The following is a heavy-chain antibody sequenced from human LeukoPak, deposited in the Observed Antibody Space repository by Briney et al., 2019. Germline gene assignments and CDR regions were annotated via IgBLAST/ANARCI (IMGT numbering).Heavy chain of an antibody. V-gene: IGHV3-15*01. CDR1: EFNFDIAW. J-gene: IGHJ6*03. D-gene: IGHD5-24*01. Sequence: GGSLRLSCAVSEFNFDIAWMNWVRQAPGEGLEWVGRITSKNDGATTDYAAPVRGRFTISIDDSKNTLYLQMNNLKTEDTAVYYCVSRDAYKPHYFIDVWGKGTTVTVSS. CDR2: ITSKNDGATT. CDR3: VSRDAYKPHYFIDV.